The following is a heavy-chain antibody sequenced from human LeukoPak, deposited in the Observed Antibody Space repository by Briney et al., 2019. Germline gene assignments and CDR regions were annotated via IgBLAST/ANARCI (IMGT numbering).Heavy chain of an antibody. CDR1: GGSISSYY. CDR3: ARVTYSSSSMSLDGFDI. J-gene: IGHJ3*02. D-gene: IGHD6-6*01. CDR2: IYTSGST. V-gene: IGHV4-4*07. Sequence: SQTLSLTRTVSGGSISSYYWSWIRQPAGKGLEWIGRIYTSGSTNYNPSLNSRVTMSVDTSKNQFSLKLSSVTAADTAVYYCARVTYSSSSMSLDGFDIWGQGTMVTVSS.